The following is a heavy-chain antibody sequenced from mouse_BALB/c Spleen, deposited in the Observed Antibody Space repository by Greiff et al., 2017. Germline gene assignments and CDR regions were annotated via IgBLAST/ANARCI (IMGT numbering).Heavy chain of an antibody. J-gene: IGHJ2*01. Sequence: VQLKQSGAELVKPGASVKLSCTASGFNIKDTYMHWVKQRPEQGLEWIGRIDPANGNTKYDPKFQGKATITADTSSNTAYLQLSSLTSEDTAVYYCARSSYYGSSYFDYGGQGTTLTVSS. CDR1: GFNIKDTY. D-gene: IGHD1-1*01. CDR3: ARSSYYGSSYFDY. V-gene: IGHV14-3*02. CDR2: IDPANGNT.